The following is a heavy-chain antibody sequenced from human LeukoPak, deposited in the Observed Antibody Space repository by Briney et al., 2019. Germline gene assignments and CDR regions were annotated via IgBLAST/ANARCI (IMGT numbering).Heavy chain of an antibody. V-gene: IGHV1-2*02. Sequence: ASVKVSCKTSGYTFTDYYLHWVRQAPGQGLEWMGWINPNSGGTLYAQRFQGRFTMTRDTSISTVYMELSRLISDDTAVYYCTKADGYVANWFDPWGQGTLVTVSS. CDR3: TKADGYVANWFDP. J-gene: IGHJ5*02. CDR1: GYTFTDYY. D-gene: IGHD5-24*01. CDR2: INPNSGGT.